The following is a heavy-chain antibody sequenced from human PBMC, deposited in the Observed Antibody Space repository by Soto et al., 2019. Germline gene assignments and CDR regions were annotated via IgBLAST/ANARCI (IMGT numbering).Heavy chain of an antibody. D-gene: IGHD2-15*01. CDR3: ARIAGYCSGGSCYGYNWFDP. V-gene: IGHV4-39*01. Sequence: SETLSLTCTVSGGSISSSSYYWGWIRQPPGKGLEWIGSIYYSGSTYYNPSLKSRVTISVDTSKNQFSLKLSSVTAADTAAYYCARIAGYCSGGSCYGYNWFDPWGQGTLVTVSS. CDR2: IYYSGST. J-gene: IGHJ5*02. CDR1: GGSISSSSYY.